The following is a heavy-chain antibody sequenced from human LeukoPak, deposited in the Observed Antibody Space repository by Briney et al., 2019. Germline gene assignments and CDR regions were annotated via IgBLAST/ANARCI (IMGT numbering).Heavy chain of an antibody. Sequence: ASVKVSCKASGGTFSSYAISWVRQAPGQGLEWMGGIIPIFGTANYAQKFQGRVTITADESTSTAYMELRSLRSDDTAVYYCARDLDIVATIDAFDIWGQGTMVTVSS. CDR3: ARDLDIVATIDAFDI. J-gene: IGHJ3*02. V-gene: IGHV1-69*13. CDR2: IIPIFGTA. D-gene: IGHD5-12*01. CDR1: GGTFSSYA.